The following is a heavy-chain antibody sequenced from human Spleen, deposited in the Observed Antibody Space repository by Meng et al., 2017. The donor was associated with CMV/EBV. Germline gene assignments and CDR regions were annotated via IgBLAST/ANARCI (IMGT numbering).Heavy chain of an antibody. J-gene: IGHJ6*02. CDR3: ARQTPSGYFYYAMDV. Sequence: SGPTLVKPTETLTVTCTFSGFSLRATGEGVSWVRQPPGKALEWLALIDWDDDKFYSASLKPRLTISKDTSKSQVVLTMTNMDPVDTATYYCARQTPSGYFYYAMDVWGQGTTVTVSS. CDR2: IDWDDDK. CDR1: GFSLRATGEG. V-gene: IGHV2-70*20.